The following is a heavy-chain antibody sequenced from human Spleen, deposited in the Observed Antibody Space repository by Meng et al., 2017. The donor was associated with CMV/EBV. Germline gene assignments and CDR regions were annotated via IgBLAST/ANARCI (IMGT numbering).Heavy chain of an antibody. CDR1: GDTFTGHY. CDR3: ARALGYNYGYPGN. J-gene: IGHJ4*02. V-gene: IGHV1-18*04. D-gene: IGHD5-18*01. CDR2: INTYNGNT. Sequence: ASVKVSCKACGDTFTGHYMNWVRQAPGQGLEWMGWINTYNGNTNYAQKFQGRVTMTTDTSTSTVYMDLTSLRSDDTAVYYCARALGYNYGYPGNWGQGTLVTVSS.